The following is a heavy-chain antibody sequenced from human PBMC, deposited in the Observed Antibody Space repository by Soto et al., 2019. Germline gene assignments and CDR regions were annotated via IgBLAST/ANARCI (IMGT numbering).Heavy chain of an antibody. CDR1: GFTFSSYA. D-gene: IGHD6-19*01. V-gene: IGHV3-23*01. J-gene: IGHJ6*02. Sequence: GGSLRLSCAASGFTFSSYAMSWVRQAPGKGLEWVSAISGSGGSTYYADSVKGRFTISRDNSKNTLYLQMNSLRAEDTAVYYCAKCGDLGEGMYSSGWTTPILYYYYGMDVWGQGTTVTVSS. CDR3: AKCGDLGEGMYSSGWTTPILYYYYGMDV. CDR2: ISGSGGST.